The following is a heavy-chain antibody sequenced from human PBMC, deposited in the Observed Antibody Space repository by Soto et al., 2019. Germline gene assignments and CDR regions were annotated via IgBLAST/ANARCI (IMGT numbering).Heavy chain of an antibody. CDR3: AKGKANTVFGVNTLFDY. D-gene: IGHD3-3*01. J-gene: IGHJ4*02. CDR1: RFTFSSYA. V-gene: IGHV3-23*01. CDR2: ISGNGNSA. Sequence: GGSLRLSCAASRFTFSSYAMSWVRQAPGKGLEWVSTISGNGNSAYYPDSVKGRFTISRDNSRNILHLQMNGLRAEGTAVYYCAKGKANTVFGVNTLFDYWGQGTLVTVSS.